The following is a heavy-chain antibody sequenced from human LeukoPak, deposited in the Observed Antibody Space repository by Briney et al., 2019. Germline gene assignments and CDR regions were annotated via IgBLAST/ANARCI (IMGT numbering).Heavy chain of an antibody. CDR3: ARADSRIFRS. D-gene: IGHD1-14*01. CDR1: GFTFSSYE. Sequence: GGSLRLSCAASGFTFSSYEMNWVRQAPGKGLEWVSYISSSGSTIYYADSVKGRFTISRDNAKNSLYLQMNSLRAEDTAVYHCARADSRIFRSWGQGTLVTVSS. CDR2: ISSSGSTI. V-gene: IGHV3-48*03. J-gene: IGHJ4*02.